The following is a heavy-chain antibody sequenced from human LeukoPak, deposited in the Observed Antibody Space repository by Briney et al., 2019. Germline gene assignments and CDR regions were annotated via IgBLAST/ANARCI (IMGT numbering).Heavy chain of an antibody. CDR1: GGSISSSSYY. V-gene: IGHV4-39*01. CDR2: IYYSGST. CDR3: ARHGALDGQNTHFGIAWYFDL. Sequence: PSETLSLTCTVSGGSISSSSYYWGWIRQPPGKGLEWIGSIYYSGSTYYNPSLKSRVTISVDTSKNQFSLKLSSVTAADTAVYYCARHGALDGQNTHFGIAWYFDLWGRGTLVTVSS. J-gene: IGHJ2*01. D-gene: IGHD5-24*01.